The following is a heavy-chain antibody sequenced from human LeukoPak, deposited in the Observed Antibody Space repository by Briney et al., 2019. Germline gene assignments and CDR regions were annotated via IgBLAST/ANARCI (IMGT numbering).Heavy chain of an antibody. CDR2: IYYSGST. CDR3: ASVLKYQLLYYFDY. D-gene: IGHD2-2*01. CDR1: GGSISSYY. Sequence: SETLSLTCTVSGGSISSYYWSWIRQPPGKGLEWIGYIYYSGSTNYNPPLKSRVTISVDTSKNQFSLKLSSVTAADTAVYYCASVLKYQLLYYFDYWGQGTLVTVSS. J-gene: IGHJ4*02. V-gene: IGHV4-59*01.